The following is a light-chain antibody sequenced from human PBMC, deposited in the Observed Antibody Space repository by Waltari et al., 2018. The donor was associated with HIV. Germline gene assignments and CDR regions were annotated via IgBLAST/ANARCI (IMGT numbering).Light chain of an antibody. Sequence: EIVLTQSPATLSLSPGKRATLSCGASQSVNSNYLAWYQQRPGLAPRLLIYDAFNRATGIPDRFSGSGSGTDFTLTISRLEPEDFAVYYCQQYDTSPLTFGGGTKVEVK. J-gene: IGKJ4*01. CDR2: DAF. CDR3: QQYDTSPLT. CDR1: QSVNSNY. V-gene: IGKV3D-20*01.